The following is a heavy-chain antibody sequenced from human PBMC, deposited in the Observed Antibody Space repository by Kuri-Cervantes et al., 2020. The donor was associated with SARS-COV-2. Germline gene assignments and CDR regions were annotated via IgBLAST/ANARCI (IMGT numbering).Heavy chain of an antibody. V-gene: IGHV3-15*01. J-gene: IGHJ4*02. D-gene: IGHD6-13*01. CDR2: HKSRSDGGAR. Sequence: GESLKISCAASGIRFNNAWLGLVRQTPGKGGEWVGRHKSRSDGGARDYAEPVKGRFVISRDDATSTMYMQVNSLIIEDTGIYCYTTDRGLASRPLFDYWGQGTLVTVSS. CDR1: GIRFNNAW. CDR3: TTDRGLASRPLFDY.